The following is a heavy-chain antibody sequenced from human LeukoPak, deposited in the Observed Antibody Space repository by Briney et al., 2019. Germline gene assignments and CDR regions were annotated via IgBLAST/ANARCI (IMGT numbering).Heavy chain of an antibody. J-gene: IGHJ4*02. CDR2: INHSGST. D-gene: IGHD2-2*01. CDR1: GGSFSGYY. V-gene: IGHV4-34*01. Sequence: SETLSLTCAVYGGSFSGYYWSWIRQPPGKGLEGIGEINHSGSTNYNPSLKSRVTISVDTSKNQFSLKLSSVTAADTAVYYCARGRGDIVVVPAANTFDYWGQGTLVTVSS. CDR3: ARGRGDIVVVPAANTFDY.